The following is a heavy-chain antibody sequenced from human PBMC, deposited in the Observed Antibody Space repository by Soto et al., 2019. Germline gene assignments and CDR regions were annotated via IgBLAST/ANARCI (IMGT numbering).Heavy chain of an antibody. Sequence: GASVKVSCKASGYTFTHFYITWVRQAPGQGLEWMGAISPHNFNTNYAQKFRGRVTLTTEKSTNTAYMGLRSLTSDDTAVYYCARDEGGNDILTGYYKAHHFDYWGQGVPVTVSS. J-gene: IGHJ4*02. V-gene: IGHV1-18*01. D-gene: IGHD3-9*01. CDR3: ARDEGGNDILTGYYKAHHFDY. CDR2: ISPHNFNT. CDR1: GYTFTHFY.